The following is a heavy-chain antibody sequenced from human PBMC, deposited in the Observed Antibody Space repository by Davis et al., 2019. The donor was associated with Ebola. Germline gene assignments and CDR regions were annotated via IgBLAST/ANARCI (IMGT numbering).Heavy chain of an antibody. CDR3: ARGSVAYCGGDCYSYFDY. J-gene: IGHJ4*02. Sequence: GESLKISCKDSGNSFASHWIGWVRQAPGQGLEWMGRINPNFGGKIYAQKFQDRVTMTIDTSINTAYMELDRLRSDDTAVYYCARGSVAYCGGDCYSYFDYWGQGTLVTVSS. V-gene: IGHV1-2*06. CDR1: GNSFASHW. D-gene: IGHD2-21*02. CDR2: INPNFGGK.